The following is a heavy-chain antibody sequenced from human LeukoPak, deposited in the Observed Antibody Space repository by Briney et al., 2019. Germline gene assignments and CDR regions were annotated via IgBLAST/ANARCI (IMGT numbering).Heavy chain of an antibody. Sequence: GRSLRLSCAASGFTFTIHAVHWVRQAPGKGLEWVAVTDGTNKFYSDSVSGRFTISGDTSKNTIYLQMNSLRPEDTAMYYCAKGLSAGPPDYFDYWGQGTLVSVSS. CDR2: TDGTNK. J-gene: IGHJ4*02. D-gene: IGHD1-14*01. CDR1: GFTFTIHA. CDR3: AKGLSAGPPDYFDY. V-gene: IGHV3-30-3*01.